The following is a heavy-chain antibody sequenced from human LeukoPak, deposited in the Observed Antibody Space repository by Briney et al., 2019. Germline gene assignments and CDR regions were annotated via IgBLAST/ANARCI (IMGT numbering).Heavy chain of an antibody. CDR3: AREGPRGYYDSSGYWYYYYGMDV. D-gene: IGHD3-22*01. Sequence: GSSLRPSCAASGFTFSSCGMHWVRQARGKGLEWVAVIWYDGSNKYYADSVKGRLTISRDNSKNTLYLQMNSLRAEDTAVYYCAREGPRGYYDSSGYWYYYYGMDVWGQGTTVTVSS. CDR1: GFTFSSCG. V-gene: IGHV3-33*01. CDR2: IWYDGSNK. J-gene: IGHJ6*02.